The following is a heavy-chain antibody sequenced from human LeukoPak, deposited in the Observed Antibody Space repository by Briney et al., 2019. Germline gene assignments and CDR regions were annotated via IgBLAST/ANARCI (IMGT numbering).Heavy chain of an antibody. CDR1: GGSIRDDSYY. D-gene: IGHD2-2*01. CDR3: AARSTSRPYWFDP. Sequence: SETLSLTCTVSGGSIRDDSYYWSWIRQPPGKGLEWIGYIYYSGSTNYNPSLKSRVTISVDTSKNQFSLKLSSVTAADTAVYYCAARSTSRPYWFDPWGQGTLVTVSS. J-gene: IGHJ5*02. V-gene: IGHV4-61*01. CDR2: IYYSGST.